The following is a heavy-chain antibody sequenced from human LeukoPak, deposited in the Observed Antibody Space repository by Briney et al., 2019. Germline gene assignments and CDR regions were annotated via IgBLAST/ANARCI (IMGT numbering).Heavy chain of an antibody. D-gene: IGHD3-10*01. J-gene: IGHJ4*02. CDR3: AKDAIPSYSFDY. Sequence: GGSLRLSCAASGFTFSTYWMSWVRQAPGKGLEWVSAISGSGGSTYYADSVKGRFTISRDNSKNTLYLQMNSLRAEDTAVYYCAKDAIPSYSFDYWGQGTLVTVSS. V-gene: IGHV3-23*01. CDR2: ISGSGGST. CDR1: GFTFSTYW.